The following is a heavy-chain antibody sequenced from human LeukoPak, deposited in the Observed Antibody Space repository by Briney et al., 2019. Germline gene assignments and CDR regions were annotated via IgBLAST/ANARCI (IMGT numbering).Heavy chain of an antibody. Sequence: PSETLSLTCTVSGGSISSYYWSWVRQSPEKGLESIGFIYSTGSTNYNPSLKSRVTISVDTSKNQFSLKLSSVTAADTAVYYCARDHIAVAGTEVDYWGQGTLVTVSS. CDR1: GGSISSYY. J-gene: IGHJ4*02. CDR3: ARDHIAVAGTEVDY. V-gene: IGHV4-59*12. D-gene: IGHD6-19*01. CDR2: IYSTGST.